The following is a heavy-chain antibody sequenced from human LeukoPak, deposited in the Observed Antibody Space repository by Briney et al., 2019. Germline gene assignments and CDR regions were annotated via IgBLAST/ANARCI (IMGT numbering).Heavy chain of an antibody. CDR2: IYYSGST. J-gene: IGHJ3*01. CDR1: GGSISTYY. D-gene: IGHD6-13*01. V-gene: IGHV4-59*01. CDR3: ASGGAGIAAAP. Sequence: SETLSLTCSVSGGSISTYYWSWIRQPPGEGLEWIGYIYYSGSTNYHPSLKSRVTMSVDTSKNQSSLKLTSVTAADTAVYYCASGGAGIAAAPWGQGTMVTVSS.